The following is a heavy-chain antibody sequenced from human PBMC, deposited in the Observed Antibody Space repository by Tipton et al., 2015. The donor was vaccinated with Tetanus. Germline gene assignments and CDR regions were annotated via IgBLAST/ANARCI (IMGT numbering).Heavy chain of an antibody. V-gene: IGHV1-2*02. CDR3: AREGEHTAGTTYYYYGMDV. D-gene: IGHD6-13*01. Sequence: QLVQSGAEVKKPGASVKVSCKASGYTFTGYYMHWVRQAPGQGLEWMGWINPNSGGTNYAQKFQGGVTMTRDTSISTAYMELSRLRSDDTAVYYCAREGEHTAGTTYYYYGMDVWGQGTTVTVSS. CDR1: GYTFTGYY. J-gene: IGHJ6*02. CDR2: INPNSGGT.